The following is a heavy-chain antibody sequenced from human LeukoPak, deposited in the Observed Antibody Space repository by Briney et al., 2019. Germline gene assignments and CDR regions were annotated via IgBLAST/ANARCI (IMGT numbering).Heavy chain of an antibody. V-gene: IGHV4-61*02. CDR2: IYASGST. CDR1: GGSISSGNYY. Sequence: PSETLSLTCTVSGGSISSGNYYWSWIRQPAGKGLEWLGRIYASGSTNYNPSLKSRVTISVDTSKNQFSLKLSSVSAADTAVYYCAVYYYDSRGYLFDYWGQGTLVTVSS. D-gene: IGHD3-22*01. CDR3: AVYYYDSRGYLFDY. J-gene: IGHJ4*02.